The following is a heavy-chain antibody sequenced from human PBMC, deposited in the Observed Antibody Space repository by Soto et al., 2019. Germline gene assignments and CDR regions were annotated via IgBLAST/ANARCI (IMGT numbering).Heavy chain of an antibody. CDR1: EFTFSSYT. Sequence: GGSLNLSCVGPEFTFSSYTMNCLRQAPGKGLDGWSAISGIGGSTSYADSVKGQFTISRDNSKNTLYLQMNSLRAEDTAVYYCAKPPTTHTNPLYSYGMDVWGQGTTVTVSS. J-gene: IGHJ6*02. D-gene: IGHD1-26*01. V-gene: IGHV3-23*01. CDR2: ISGIGGST. CDR3: AKPPTTHTNPLYSYGMDV.